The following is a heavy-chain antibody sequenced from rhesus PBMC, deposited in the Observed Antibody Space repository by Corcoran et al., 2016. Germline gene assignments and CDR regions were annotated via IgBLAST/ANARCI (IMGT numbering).Heavy chain of an antibody. CDR1: GGSISSNSW. V-gene: IGHV3-30*02. CDR2: IKRKPEGETA. J-gene: IGHJ4*01. CDR3: TTAGYSSSRDY. D-gene: IGHD6-43*01. Sequence: LQLQESGPGLVKPSETLSVTCDVSGGSISSNSWMRLVRQATGKGIEWVARIKRKPEGETADYAASVKGRFTIARDDSKNTLYLQMNSLKTEDTAVYYCTTAGYSSSRDYWGQGVLVTVSS.